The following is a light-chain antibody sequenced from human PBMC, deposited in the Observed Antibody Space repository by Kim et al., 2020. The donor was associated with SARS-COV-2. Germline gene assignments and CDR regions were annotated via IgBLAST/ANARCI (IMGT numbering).Light chain of an antibody. CDR3: QQRANWL. CDR2: DTS. Sequence: TLLVSPGERSPLSVRASQTVRTSFACYQQKPGQAPTLRIYDTSNRATGFPAKFSGSGSGTDFTLTISSLEPADSAVYYCQQRANWLFGQGTKLEI. J-gene: IGKJ2*01. V-gene: IGKV3-11*01. CDR1: QTVRTS.